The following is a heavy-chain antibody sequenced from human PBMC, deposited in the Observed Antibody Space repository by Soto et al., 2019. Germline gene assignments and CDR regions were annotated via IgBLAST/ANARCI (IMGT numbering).Heavy chain of an antibody. D-gene: IGHD1-26*01. CDR2: IGIGSSTK. J-gene: IGHJ3*02. CDR1: GFTFRNYG. V-gene: IGHV3-48*01. Sequence: GGSLRLSCAASGFTFRNYGMNWVRQAPWKGLEWVSYIGIGSSTKYYADSVKGRFTISRDNAKNTLYLQMNSLRAEDTAVYYCAREISVGATGDAFDIWGQGTMVTVSS. CDR3: AREISVGATGDAFDI.